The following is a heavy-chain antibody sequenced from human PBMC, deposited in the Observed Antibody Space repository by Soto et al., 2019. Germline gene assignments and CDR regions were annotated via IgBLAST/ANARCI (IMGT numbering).Heavy chain of an antibody. V-gene: IGHV3-9*01. Sequence: VQLVESGGGLVQPGRSLRLSCTASGFTFDNYTMHWVRQAPGRGLEWVSGISWNSGSIDYADSVKGRFSISRDNAKNSLHLQMNSLRAEDTALYYCAKDGCGGECYFDYWGQGTQVTVSS. D-gene: IGHD2-21*01. CDR1: GFTFDNYT. CDR3: AKDGCGGECYFDY. J-gene: IGHJ4*02. CDR2: ISWNSGSI.